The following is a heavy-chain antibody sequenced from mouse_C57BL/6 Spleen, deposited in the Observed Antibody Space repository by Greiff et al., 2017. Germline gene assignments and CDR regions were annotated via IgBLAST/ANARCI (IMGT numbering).Heavy chain of an antibody. CDR2: ISSGSSTI. J-gene: IGHJ1*03. CDR1: GFTFSDYG. Sequence: EVKLEESGGGLVKPGGSLKLSCAASGFTFSDYGMHWVRQAPEKGLEWVAYISSGSSTIYYADTVKGRFTLTRDNAKNTLFLQMTSLRSEDTAMYYCATNPYWYFDGWGTGTTVTVAS. CDR3: ATNPYWYFDG. V-gene: IGHV5-17*01. D-gene: IGHD6-1*01.